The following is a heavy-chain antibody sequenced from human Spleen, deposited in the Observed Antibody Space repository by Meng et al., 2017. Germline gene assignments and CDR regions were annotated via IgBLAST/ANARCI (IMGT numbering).Heavy chain of an antibody. D-gene: IGHD2-8*02. Sequence: QVQLQQWGAGLLKPSETLSLTCAVYGGSFSGKYWSWIRQPPGKGLEWIGEINHSGSTDYKPSLKSRVTISVDTSKNLLSLKLTSVTAADTAVYSCARNPTGFPNWFDPWGQGILVTVSS. V-gene: IGHV4-34*01. CDR1: GGSFSGKY. CDR3: ARNPTGFPNWFDP. J-gene: IGHJ5*02. CDR2: INHSGST.